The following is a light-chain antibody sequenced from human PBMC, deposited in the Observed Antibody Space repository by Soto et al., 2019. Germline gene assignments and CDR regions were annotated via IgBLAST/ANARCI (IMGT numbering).Light chain of an antibody. CDR1: QSISAW. J-gene: IGKJ5*01. CDR3: QQYHSYPLT. CDR2: KAS. V-gene: IGKV1-5*03. Sequence: DIQMTQSPSTLSASVGERVTITCRASQSISAWLAWYQQKPGKAPKLLIYKASNVESGVPSRFSGGGSGTEFTRTISSLQPDDFATYYCQQYHSYPLTFGQGTRLEIK.